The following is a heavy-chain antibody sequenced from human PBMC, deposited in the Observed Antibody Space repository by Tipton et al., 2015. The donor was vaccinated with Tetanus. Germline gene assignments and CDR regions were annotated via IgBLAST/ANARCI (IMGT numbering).Heavy chain of an antibody. CDR1: GFTFNSYA. CDR3: ARDSRLYSTGRSYIDF. CDR2: ISGPDGST. J-gene: IGHJ4*02. V-gene: IGHV3-23*01. Sequence: SLRLSCTASGFTFNSYAMNWVRQAPGKGLEWVSVISGPDGSTYYSDPVKGRFTISRDNSKNTLSLQMISLRAADTAVYYCARDSRLYSTGRSYIDFWGQGTLVTVSS. D-gene: IGHD6-19*01.